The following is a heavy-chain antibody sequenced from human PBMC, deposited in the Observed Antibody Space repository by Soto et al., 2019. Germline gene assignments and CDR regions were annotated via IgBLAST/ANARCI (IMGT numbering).Heavy chain of an antibody. CDR1: SGSISSSNW. Sequence: PSETLSLTCAVSSGSISSSNWWNWVRQPPGKGLEWIGEIYHSGSTNYNPSLKSRVTISVDKSKNQFSLKLSSVTAADTAVYHCASYSNDDGDYGFNYWGQGTRVTVAS. D-gene: IGHD4-17*01. J-gene: IGHJ4*02. CDR3: ASYSNDDGDYGFNY. V-gene: IGHV4-4*02. CDR2: IYHSGST.